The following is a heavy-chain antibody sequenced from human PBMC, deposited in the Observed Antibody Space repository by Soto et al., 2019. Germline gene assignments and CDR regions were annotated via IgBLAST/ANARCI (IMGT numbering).Heavy chain of an antibody. CDR3: ARQIYDSDTGPNFQYYFDS. J-gene: IGHJ4*02. D-gene: IGHD3-22*01. Sequence: GESLKISCNGAGYSFAVYWITWVRQKPGKGLEWMGRIDPSDSQTYYSPSFRGHVTISVTKSITTAFLQWSSLRASDTAMYYCARQIYDSDTGPNFQYYFDSWGQGTPVTVSS. CDR1: GYSFAVYW. CDR2: IDPSDSQT. V-gene: IGHV5-10-1*01.